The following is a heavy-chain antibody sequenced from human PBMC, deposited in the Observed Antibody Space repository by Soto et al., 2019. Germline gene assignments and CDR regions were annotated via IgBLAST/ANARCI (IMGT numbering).Heavy chain of an antibody. CDR3: ARAVVAPDY. CDR2: INTGSGNT. CDR1: GYPFTAYG. J-gene: IGHJ4*02. V-gene: IGHV1-3*04. D-gene: IGHD2-15*01. Sequence: ASVKVSCKASGYPFTAYGLHWVRQAPGQRLEWMGWINTGSGNTKSSHKFQGRITIKRDTSATTVSMELSSLTSEDTDIYYCARAVVAPDYWGQGTLVNVSS.